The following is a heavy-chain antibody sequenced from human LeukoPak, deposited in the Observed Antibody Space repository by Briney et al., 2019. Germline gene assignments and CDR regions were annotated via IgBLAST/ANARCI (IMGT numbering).Heavy chain of an antibody. V-gene: IGHV4-4*07. CDR3: ARARRDSVGELNYFDY. J-gene: IGHJ4*02. CDR1: GGSISNFY. D-gene: IGHD1-7*01. Sequence: PSETLSLTCTVSGGSISNFYWSWIRRPAGKGLEWIGRIYTSGSTNYNPSLKSRVTMSVDKSKNQFSLKLSSVTAADTAVYYCARARRDSVGELNYFDYWGQGTLLTVSS. CDR2: IYTSGST.